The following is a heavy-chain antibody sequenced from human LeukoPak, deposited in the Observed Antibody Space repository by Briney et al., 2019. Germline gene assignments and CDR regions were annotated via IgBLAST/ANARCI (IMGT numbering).Heavy chain of an antibody. J-gene: IGHJ4*02. CDR1: GYTFTGYY. CDR3: ARGPYGSGTNLDY. Sequence: ASVKVSCKASGYTFTGYYMHWVRQAPGQGLEWMGWINPNSGGTNYAQKFQGRVTMTRDTSISTAYMELSRLRSDDAAVYYCARGPYGSGTNLDYWGQGTLVTVSS. CDR2: INPNSGGT. D-gene: IGHD3-10*01. V-gene: IGHV1-2*02.